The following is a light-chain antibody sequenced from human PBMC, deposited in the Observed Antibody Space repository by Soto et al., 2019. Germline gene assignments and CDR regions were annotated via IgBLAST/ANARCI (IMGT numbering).Light chain of an antibody. J-gene: IGKJ1*01. CDR1: QSISSN. CDR2: DTS. CDR3: QQYNNWLKWT. Sequence: EIVMTQSPATLSVSPGERATLSCRASQSISSNLAWYQQKPGQGPRLLIFDTSPRATGIPAMFSGSGSGTDFTLTISSLQSEDFAVYYCQQYNNWLKWTFGQGTKVEIK. V-gene: IGKV3-15*01.